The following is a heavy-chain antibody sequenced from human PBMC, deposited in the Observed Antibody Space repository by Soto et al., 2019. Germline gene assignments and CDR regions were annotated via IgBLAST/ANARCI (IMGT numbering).Heavy chain of an antibody. J-gene: IGHJ4*02. D-gene: IGHD1-1*01. V-gene: IGHV3-23*01. CDR1: GFTFSSYA. CDR3: AKVRGKNWNFDY. Sequence: EVQLLESGGGSVQPGGSLRLSCAASGFTFSSYAMHWVRRPPGKGLEWVSSISGSGGTAYYADSVKGRFSISRDSLVNTLYLQMNSLRAEDTAVYYCAKVRGKNWNFDYWGQGTLVIVAP. CDR2: ISGSGGTA.